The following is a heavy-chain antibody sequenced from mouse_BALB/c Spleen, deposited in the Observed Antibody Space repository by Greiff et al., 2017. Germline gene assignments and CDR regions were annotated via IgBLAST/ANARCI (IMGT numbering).Heavy chain of an antibody. CDR3: TRSGYDGAY. D-gene: IGHD2-2*01. Sequence: LQQPGSELVRPGASVKLSCKASGYTFTSYWMHWVKQRPGQGLEWIGNIYPGSGSTNYDEKFKSKATLTVDTSSSTAYMQLSSLTSEDSAVYYCTRSGYDGAYWGQGTALTVSS. J-gene: IGHJ2*01. CDR2: IYPGSGST. V-gene: IGHV1S22*01. CDR1: GYTFTSYW.